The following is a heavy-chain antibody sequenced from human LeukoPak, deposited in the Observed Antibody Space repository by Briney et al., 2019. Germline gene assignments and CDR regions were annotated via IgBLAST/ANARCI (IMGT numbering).Heavy chain of an antibody. V-gene: IGHV4-34*01. Sequence: PSETLSLTCGVYGGSFSGHYWRWVRQPPGKGLEWIGEINPSGSTNYNQSLKSRVTMSLDTSKNQFSLKVSSVTAADTAIYYCVSVRRGTTIDYWGQGTLVTVSS. CDR2: INPSGST. CDR3: VSVRRGTTIDY. CDR1: GGSFSGHY. D-gene: IGHD3-10*01. J-gene: IGHJ4*02.